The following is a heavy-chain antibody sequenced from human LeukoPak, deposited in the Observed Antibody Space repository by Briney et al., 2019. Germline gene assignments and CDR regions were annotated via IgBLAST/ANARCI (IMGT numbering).Heavy chain of an antibody. CDR1: GDSTSTYY. J-gene: IGHJ3*02. Sequence: SETLPLTCTVSGDSTSTYYWSWIRQPPGKGLEWIAYIDYRGSTTYNPSLRSRVTISVDTSRNQFSLKLYSVTAADTAVYYCARSRSGYSYDHAAFEIWGQGTMVTVSS. CDR2: IDYRGST. CDR3: ARSRSGYSYDHAAFEI. V-gene: IGHV4-59*01. D-gene: IGHD5-18*01.